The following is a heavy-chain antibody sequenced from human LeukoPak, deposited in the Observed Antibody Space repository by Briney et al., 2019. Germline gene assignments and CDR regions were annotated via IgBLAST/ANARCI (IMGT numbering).Heavy chain of an antibody. CDR3: ARIVSSSHDC. V-gene: IGHV4-38-2*02. Sequence: SETLSLTCTVSGGSISSGYYWGWIRQPPGKGLEWIGSIEHSGSTFFNPSLKSRVTISVDTSKNQFSLKLSSVTAADSAVYYCARIVSSSHDCWGQGTLVTVSS. CDR1: GGSISSGYY. CDR2: IEHSGST. J-gene: IGHJ4*02. D-gene: IGHD2-2*01.